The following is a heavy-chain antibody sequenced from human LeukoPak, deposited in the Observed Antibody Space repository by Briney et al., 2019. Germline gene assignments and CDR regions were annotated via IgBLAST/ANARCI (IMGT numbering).Heavy chain of an antibody. D-gene: IGHD3-22*01. Sequence: PGGSLRLSCAASGFTFSNYAMNWVRQAPGKGLEWVSYISSSGSTIYYADSVKGRFTISRDNAKNSLYLQMNSLRAEDTAVYYCAGNNYYDSSAGVGYWGKGTLVTVSS. CDR1: GFTFSNYA. V-gene: IGHV3-48*03. CDR3: AGNNYYDSSAGVGY. CDR2: ISSSGSTI. J-gene: IGHJ4*02.